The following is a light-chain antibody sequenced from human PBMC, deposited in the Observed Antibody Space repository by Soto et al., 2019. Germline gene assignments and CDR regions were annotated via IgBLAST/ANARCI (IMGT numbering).Light chain of an antibody. CDR3: QHYYDWSSA. V-gene: IGKV3D-15*01. J-gene: IGKJ4*01. CDR1: QSVGIN. Sequence: EIVMTQSPATLSVSPGESATLSCRASQSVGINLAWYQQKPGQAPRVVIFGASIRATDFTPRFSGSGSGTDFTLTISSLQSEDFAIYYCQHYYDWSSAFGGGTTVEI. CDR2: GAS.